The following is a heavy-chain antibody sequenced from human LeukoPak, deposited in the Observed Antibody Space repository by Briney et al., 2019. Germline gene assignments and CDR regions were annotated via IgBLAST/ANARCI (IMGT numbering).Heavy chain of an antibody. Sequence: PGGSLRLSCAASGFTFRRYGMHWGRQAPGKGLEWVAVIWYDGSNQYYADSVKGRFTISRDNSKNMLYLQMSSLRVEDAAVYYCASYSIPGAYVWGQGTTVTVSS. V-gene: IGHV3-33*01. J-gene: IGHJ6*02. CDR1: GFTFRRYG. CDR2: IWYDGSNQ. D-gene: IGHD4-11*01. CDR3: ASYSIPGAYV.